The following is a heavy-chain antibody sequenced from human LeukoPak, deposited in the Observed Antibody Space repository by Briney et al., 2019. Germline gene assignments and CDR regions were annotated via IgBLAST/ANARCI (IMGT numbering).Heavy chain of an antibody. CDR1: EFIFRSYD. Sequence: GGSLRLSCAASEFIFRSYDMHWVRQAPGKGLEWVAFISYDGSNEYYADSVKGRFTISRDNSENTLYLQMNSLRAEDTAVYYCAKDLSPAYFHHWARAPWSPSPQ. CDR3: AKDLSPAYFHH. D-gene: IGHD2/OR15-2a*01. V-gene: IGHV3-30*02. J-gene: IGHJ1*01. CDR2: ISYDGSNE.